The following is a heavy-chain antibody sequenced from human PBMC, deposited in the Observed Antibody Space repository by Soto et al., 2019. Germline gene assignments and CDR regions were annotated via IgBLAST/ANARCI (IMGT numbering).Heavy chain of an antibody. Sequence: SETLSLTCTVSGGSISSSSYYWGWIRQPPGKGLEWIGSIYYSGSTYYNPSLKSRVTISVDTSKNQFSLKLSSVTAADTAVYYCARQRQELWFGELLHLNWFLPWGQGTLGTVSS. CDR1: GGSISSSSYY. J-gene: IGHJ5*02. CDR2: IYYSGST. V-gene: IGHV4-39*01. D-gene: IGHD3-10*01. CDR3: ARQRQELWFGELLHLNWFLP.